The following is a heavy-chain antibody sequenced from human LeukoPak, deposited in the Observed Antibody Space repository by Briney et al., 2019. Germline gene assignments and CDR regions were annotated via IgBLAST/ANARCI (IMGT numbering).Heavy chain of an antibody. CDR3: ARYLQVGVTPDAFDI. J-gene: IGHJ3*02. CDR1: GYTFTGYY. Sequence: ASVTVSCRASGYTFTGYYMHWVRQAPGQGLEWMGRINPNSGGTNYAQKFQGRVTMTRDTSISTAYMELSRLRSDDTAVYYCARYLQVGVTPDAFDIWGQGTTVTVSP. D-gene: IGHD1-26*01. V-gene: IGHV1-2*06. CDR2: INPNSGGT.